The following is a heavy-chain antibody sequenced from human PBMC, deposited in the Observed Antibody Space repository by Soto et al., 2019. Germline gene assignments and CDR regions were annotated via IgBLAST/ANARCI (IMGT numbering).Heavy chain of an antibody. CDR3: AKNPHYDFWSGYPYYFDY. V-gene: IGHV3-23*01. Sequence: GGSLRLSCAASGFTFSSYAMSWVRQAPGKGLEWVSDISGSGDSTYYADSVKGRFTISRDNSKNTLYLQMNSLRAEDTAVYYCAKNPHYDFWSGYPYYFDYWGQGTLVTVSS. D-gene: IGHD3-3*01. CDR2: ISGSGDST. CDR1: GFTFSSYA. J-gene: IGHJ4*02.